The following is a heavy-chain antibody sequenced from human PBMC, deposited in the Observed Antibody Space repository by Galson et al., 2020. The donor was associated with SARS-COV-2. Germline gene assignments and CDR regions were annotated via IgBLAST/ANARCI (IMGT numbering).Heavy chain of an antibody. V-gene: IGHV3-11*01. CDR3: ARDGGSSGWYYFDY. CDR2: ISSSGSTI. J-gene: IGHJ4*02. Sequence: KSGASLRLSCAASGFTFSDYYMSWIRQAPGKGLGWVSYISSSGSTIYYADSVKGRFTISRDTAKNSLYLQMNRLRAEDTAVYYCARDGGSSGWYYFDYWGQGTLVTVSS. D-gene: IGHD6-13*01. CDR1: GFTFSDYY.